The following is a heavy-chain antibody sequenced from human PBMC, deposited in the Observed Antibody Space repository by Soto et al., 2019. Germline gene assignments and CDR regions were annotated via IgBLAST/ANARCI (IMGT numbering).Heavy chain of an antibody. CDR2: ISSSSSYI. D-gene: IGHD3-16*02. CDR1: GFTFSSYS. V-gene: IGHV3-21*01. CDR3: ARDLYDYIWGSYSSSWAFDI. Sequence: GGSLRLSCAASGFTFSSYSMNWVRQAPGKGLEWVSSISSSSSYIYYADSVKGRFTISRDNAKNSLYLQMNSLRAEDTAVYYCARDLYDYIWGSYSSSWAFDIWGQGTMVTVSS. J-gene: IGHJ3*02.